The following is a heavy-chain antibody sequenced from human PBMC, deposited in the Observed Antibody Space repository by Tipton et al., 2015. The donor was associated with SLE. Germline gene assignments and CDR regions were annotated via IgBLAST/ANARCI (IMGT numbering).Heavy chain of an antibody. V-gene: IGHV3-33*01. CDR3: ARDRGYSYGHAFDI. Sequence: SLRLSCAASGFTFSSYGMHWVRQAPGKGLEWVAVIWYDGSNKYYADSVKGRLTISRDNSKNTLYLQMNSLRAEDTAVYYCARDRGYSYGHAFDIWGQGTMVTVSS. J-gene: IGHJ3*02. CDR1: GFTFSSYG. CDR2: IWYDGSNK. D-gene: IGHD5-18*01.